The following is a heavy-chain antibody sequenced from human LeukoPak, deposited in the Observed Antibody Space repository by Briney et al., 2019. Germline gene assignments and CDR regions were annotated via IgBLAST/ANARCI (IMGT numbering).Heavy chain of an antibody. D-gene: IGHD3-10*01. V-gene: IGHV3-23*01. CDR2: ISGSGGST. CDR3: AKWSTMVRGASDY. CDR1: GFTFSSYS. J-gene: IGHJ4*02. Sequence: GGSLRLSCAASGFTFSSYSMNWVRQAPGKGLEWVSAISGSGGSTYYADSVKGRFTISRDNSKNTLYLQMNSLRAEDTAVYYCAKWSTMVRGASDYWGQGTLVTVSS.